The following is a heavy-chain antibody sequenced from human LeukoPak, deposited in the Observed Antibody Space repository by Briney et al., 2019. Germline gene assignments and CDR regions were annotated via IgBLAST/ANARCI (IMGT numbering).Heavy chain of an antibody. V-gene: IGHV3-30*02. CDR2: IRHDGSKK. CDR1: VFTFSSDG. CDR3: AKSGDGYRFDY. D-gene: IGHD5-24*01. Sequence: PGGSLRLSCAASVFTFSSDGMHWVRQAPGKGLEWVAFIRHDGSKKYYADSVKGRFTTSRDNSKNTLDLQMNSLRPEDTAVYYCAKSGDGYRFDYWGQGTLVTVSS. J-gene: IGHJ4*02.